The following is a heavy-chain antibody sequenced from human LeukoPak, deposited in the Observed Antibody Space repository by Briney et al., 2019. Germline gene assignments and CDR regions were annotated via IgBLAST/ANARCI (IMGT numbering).Heavy chain of an antibody. CDR1: GFTFSSYA. V-gene: IGHV3-23*01. CDR3: AKVIAYCGGDCPLGSKEGWFDP. CDR2: ISGSGGST. D-gene: IGHD2-21*02. J-gene: IGHJ5*02. Sequence: AGGSLRLSCAASGFTFSSYAMTWVRLAPGKGLEWVSGISGSGGSTYYADSVKGRFTISRDNSKNTLYLQMNSLRAEDTAVYYCAKVIAYCGGDCPLGSKEGWFDPWGQGTLVTVSS.